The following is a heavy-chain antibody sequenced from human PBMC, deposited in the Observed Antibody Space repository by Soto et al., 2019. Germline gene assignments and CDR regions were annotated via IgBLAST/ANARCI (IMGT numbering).Heavy chain of an antibody. CDR1: GFTFSSYS. D-gene: IGHD5-12*01. CDR3: ARDRRDGYNFDY. CDR2: ISSSGSYI. V-gene: IGHV3-21*01. J-gene: IGHJ4*02. Sequence: EVQLVESGGGLGKPGGSLRLSCAASGFTFSSYSMNWVRQAPGKGLEWVSSISSSGSYIYYADSVKGRFTISRDNAKNSLYLQMNSLRAEDTAVYYCARDRRDGYNFDYWGQGTLVTVSS.